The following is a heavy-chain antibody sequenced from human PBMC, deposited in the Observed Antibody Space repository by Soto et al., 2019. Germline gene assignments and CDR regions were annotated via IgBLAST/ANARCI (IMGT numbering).Heavy chain of an antibody. CDR3: ARDVPPVVTHYYYAMDV. J-gene: IGHJ6*02. Sequence: QVQLVQSGAEVKKPGASVKVSCKASGYIFTSYAMHWVRQAPGQRLEWMGWINAGNGNTKYSQKFQGRVTITRDTSASTAYMDLSSLRSEDTAVYYCARDVPPVVTHYYYAMDVWGQGTTVTVSS. V-gene: IGHV1-3*01. D-gene: IGHD3-22*01. CDR1: GYIFTSYA. CDR2: INAGNGNT.